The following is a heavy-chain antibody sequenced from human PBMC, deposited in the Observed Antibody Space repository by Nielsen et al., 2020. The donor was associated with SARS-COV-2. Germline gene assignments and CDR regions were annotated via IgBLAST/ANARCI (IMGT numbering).Heavy chain of an antibody. CDR2: ISGSGGST. Sequence: GESLKISCAASGFTFSSYAMSWVRQAPGKGLEWVSAISGSGGSTYYADSVKGRFTISRDNSKNTLYLQMNSLRAEDTAVYYCAKDRPAAGTFWGGYAFDIWGQGTMVTVSS. J-gene: IGHJ3*02. D-gene: IGHD6-13*01. V-gene: IGHV3-23*01. CDR3: AKDRPAAGTFWGGYAFDI. CDR1: GFTFSSYA.